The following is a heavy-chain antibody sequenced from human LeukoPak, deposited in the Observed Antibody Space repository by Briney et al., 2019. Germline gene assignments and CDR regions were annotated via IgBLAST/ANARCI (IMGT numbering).Heavy chain of an antibody. J-gene: IGHJ4*02. CDR1: GYSFISYG. V-gene: IGHV7-4-1*02. CDR3: ARPSGTIFGVITPFDY. Sequence: ASVKVSCKASGYSFISYGMNWVRQAPGQGLEWMGWINTNTGNPTYARGFTGRFVFSLDTSVSTAYLQISSLKAEDTAVYYCARPSGTIFGVITPFDYWGQGSLVTVSS. D-gene: IGHD3-3*01. CDR2: INTNTGNP.